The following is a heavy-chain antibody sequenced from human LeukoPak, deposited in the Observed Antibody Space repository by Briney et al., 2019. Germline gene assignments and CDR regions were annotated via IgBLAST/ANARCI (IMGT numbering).Heavy chain of an antibody. J-gene: IGHJ4*02. V-gene: IGHV4-34*01. CDR2: INHSGST. CDR3: ARGGVVHNHYFDY. Sequence: SETLFLTCAVYGGSFSGYYWSWIRQPPGKGLEWIGEINHSGSTNYNPSLKSRVTISVDTSKNQFSLKLSSVTAADTAVYYCARGGVVHNHYFDYWGQGTLVTVSS. CDR1: GGSFSGYY. D-gene: IGHD3-3*01.